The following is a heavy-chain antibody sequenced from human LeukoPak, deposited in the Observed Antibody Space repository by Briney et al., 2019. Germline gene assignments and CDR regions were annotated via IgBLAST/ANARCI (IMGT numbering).Heavy chain of an antibody. CDR2: IYPADSDI. CDR3: ARQEYCSGGSCYTWFDP. CDR1: GXSINNYW. J-gene: IGHJ5*02. V-gene: IGHV5-51*01. D-gene: IGHD2-15*01. Sequence: SLKISXXGSGXSINNYWIGWVRQMPGKGLEWMGIIYPADSDIRYSPSFQGQVTISADKSISTAYLQWSSLKASDTAMYYCARQEYCSGGSCYTWFDPWGQGTLVTVSS.